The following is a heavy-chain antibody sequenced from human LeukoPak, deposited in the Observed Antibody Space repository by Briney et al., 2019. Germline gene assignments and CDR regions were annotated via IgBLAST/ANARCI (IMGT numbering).Heavy chain of an antibody. Sequence: ASVKVSCKASGGTFSSYAISWVRQAPGQGLEWMGRINPNSGGTNYAQKFQGRVTMTRDTSISTAYMELSRLRSDDTAVYYCARDIRFLEWSILSYRDYGMDVWGQGTTVTVSS. CDR1: GGTFSSYA. CDR2: INPNSGGT. CDR3: ARDIRFLEWSILSYRDYGMDV. V-gene: IGHV1-2*06. J-gene: IGHJ6*02. D-gene: IGHD3-3*01.